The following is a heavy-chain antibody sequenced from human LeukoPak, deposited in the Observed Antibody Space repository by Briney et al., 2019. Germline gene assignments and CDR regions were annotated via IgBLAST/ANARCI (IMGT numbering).Heavy chain of an antibody. J-gene: IGHJ6*03. CDR2: IKQDGSEK. CDR1: GFTFSSYW. Sequence: GGSLRLSCEASGFTFSSYWMSWDRQAPGKGLEWVANIKQDGSEKYYVDSLKGRFTVSRDNAKNSLYLQINSLRVGDTAVYFCARVGAATFYWYYMDVWGKGTTVTVSS. CDR3: ARVGAATFYWYYMDV. V-gene: IGHV3-7*02. D-gene: IGHD2-15*01.